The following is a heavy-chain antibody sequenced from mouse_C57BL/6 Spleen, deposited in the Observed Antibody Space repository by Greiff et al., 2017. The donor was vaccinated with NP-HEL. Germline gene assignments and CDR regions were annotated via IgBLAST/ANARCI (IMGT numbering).Heavy chain of an antibody. CDR3: ARWAAQALDY. CDR1: GYTFTGYW. CDR2: ILPGSGST. J-gene: IGHJ2*01. V-gene: IGHV1-9*01. D-gene: IGHD3-2*02. Sequence: QVQLKQSGAELMKPGASVKLSCKATGYTFTGYWIEWVKQRPGHGLEWIGEILPGSGSTNYNEKFKGKATFTADTSSNPAYMQLSSQTTEDSAIYYCARWAAQALDYWGHGTTLTVSS.